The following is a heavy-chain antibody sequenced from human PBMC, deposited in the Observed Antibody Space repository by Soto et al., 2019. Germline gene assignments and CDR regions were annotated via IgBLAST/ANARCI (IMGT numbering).Heavy chain of an antibody. CDR2: IKSKAHGGTT. V-gene: IGHV3-15*07. CDR1: DFILSDAW. D-gene: IGHD3-22*01. Sequence: EVQLEESGGGLIKPGESLTLSCAASDFILSDAWMKWVRQAPGKGLEWFGRIKSKAHGGTTDYAAPLKGRFTILRDDSKTTLYLQMNSLQTEDTAMYYCASYRDRSGLRRYDYWGQGALVTVSA. J-gene: IGHJ4*02. CDR3: ASYRDRSGLRRYDY.